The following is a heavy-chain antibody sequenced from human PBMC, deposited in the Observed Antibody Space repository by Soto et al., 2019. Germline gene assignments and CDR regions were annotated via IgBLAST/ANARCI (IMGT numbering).Heavy chain of an antibody. D-gene: IGHD3-10*01. CDR2: INHSGST. J-gene: IGHJ4*02. CDR1: DGSSNNYY. CDR3: ARGGLIRGVLYY. V-gene: IGHV4-34*01. Sequence: QVQLQQWGAGLLKPWETLSLTCAVYDGSSNNYYWSWIRQPPGKGLEWIGEINHSGSTNYNASLKSRVTISEDTSKKQFSLELRFVTAADTAVYYCARGGLIRGVLYYWGQGTLVTVSS.